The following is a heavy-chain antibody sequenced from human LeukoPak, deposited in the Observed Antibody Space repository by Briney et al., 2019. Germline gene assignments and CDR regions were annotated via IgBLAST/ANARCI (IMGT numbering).Heavy chain of an antibody. D-gene: IGHD2-21*01. CDR2: INWDDDK. V-gene: IGHV2-5*02. CDR3: SHWVITRVDAFDI. CDR1: WFSLSTSGVG. J-gene: IGHJ3*02. Sequence: SGPTLVNPTQTLALTFTYSWFSLSTSGVGVGWIRQPPGKALECLALINWDDDKRYSPPLKSRLTITKDTSKNQVVLTMTSMDPVDAATYYCSHWVITRVDAFDIWGQGTMVTVSS.